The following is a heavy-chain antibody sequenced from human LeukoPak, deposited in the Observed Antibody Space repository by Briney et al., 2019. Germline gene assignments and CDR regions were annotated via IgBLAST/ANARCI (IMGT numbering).Heavy chain of an antibody. V-gene: IGHV3-23*01. CDR1: GFTSSSYA. D-gene: IGHD2-2*01. Sequence: GGSLRLSCAASGFTSSSYAMSWVRQAPGKGLEWVSAISGSGGSTYYADSVKGRFTISRDNSKNTLYLQMNSLRAEDTAVYYCAKLAPLGYCSSTSCYLDYWGQGTLVTVSS. CDR2: ISGSGGST. CDR3: AKLAPLGYCSSTSCYLDY. J-gene: IGHJ4*02.